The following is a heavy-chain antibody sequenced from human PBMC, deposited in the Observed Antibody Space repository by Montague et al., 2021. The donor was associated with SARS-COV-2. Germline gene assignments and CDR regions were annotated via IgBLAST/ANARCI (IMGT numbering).Heavy chain of an antibody. V-gene: IGHV3-13*04. CDR2: IGTAGDT. CDR3: ARGETYYYGSGSYFNLRYYYGMDV. CDR1: GFTFSSYD. J-gene: IGHJ6*02. Sequence: SLRLSCAASGFTFSSYDMHWVRQATGKGLEWVSAIGTAGDTYYPGSVKGRFTISRENAKNSLYLQMNSLRAGDTAVCYCARGETYYYGSGSYFNLRYYYGMDVWGQGTPVTVSS. D-gene: IGHD3-10*01.